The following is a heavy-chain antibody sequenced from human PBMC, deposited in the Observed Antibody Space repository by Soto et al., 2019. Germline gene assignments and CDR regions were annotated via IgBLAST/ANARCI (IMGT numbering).Heavy chain of an antibody. D-gene: IGHD3-10*01. Sequence: QVQLVESGGGVVQPGRSLRLSCAASGFTFSSYGMHWVRQAPGKGLEWVAVISYDGSNKYYADSVKGRFTISRDNSKNTLYRQMNSLRAEDTAVYYCAKERGYYGSGSFGYYGMDVWGQGTTVTVSS. CDR2: ISYDGSNK. CDR3: AKERGYYGSGSFGYYGMDV. CDR1: GFTFSSYG. J-gene: IGHJ6*02. V-gene: IGHV3-30*18.